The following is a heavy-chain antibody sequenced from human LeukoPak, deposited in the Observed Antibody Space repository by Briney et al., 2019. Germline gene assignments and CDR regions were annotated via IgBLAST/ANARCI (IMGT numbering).Heavy chain of an antibody. CDR3: VKDGYNLYSNYVQSFFGYGMDV. Sequence: GGSLRLSCSASGFTFSRYAMHWGRQAPGKGLEYVSAISSNGGSTYYADSVKGRFTISRDNSKNTLYLQMSSLRAEDTAVYYCVKDGYNLYSNYVQSFFGYGMDVWGQGTTVTVSS. V-gene: IGHV3-64D*09. D-gene: IGHD4-11*01. CDR2: ISSNGGST. J-gene: IGHJ6*02. CDR1: GFTFSRYA.